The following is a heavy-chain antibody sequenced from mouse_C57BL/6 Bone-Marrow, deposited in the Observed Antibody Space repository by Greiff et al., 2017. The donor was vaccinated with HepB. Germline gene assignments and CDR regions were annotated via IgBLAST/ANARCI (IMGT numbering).Heavy chain of an antibody. V-gene: IGHV1-52*01. J-gene: IGHJ4*01. D-gene: IGHD2-4*01. CDR3: ANDYDPYYAMDY. CDR1: GYTFTSYW. CDR2: IDPSDSET. Sequence: VQLQQPGAELVRPGSSVKLSCKASGYTFTSYWMHWVKQRPIQGLEWIGNIDPSDSETHYNQKFKDKATLTVDKSSSTAYMQLSSLTSEDSAVYFCANDYDPYYAMDYWGQGTSVTVSS.